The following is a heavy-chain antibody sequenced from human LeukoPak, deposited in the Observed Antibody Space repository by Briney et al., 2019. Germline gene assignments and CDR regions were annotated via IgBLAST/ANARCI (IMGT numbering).Heavy chain of an antibody. CDR3: AKDGGTAMVNDAFDI. CDR2: ISNDGSNK. Sequence: PGGSLRLSCAASGFMFRSYGMHWVRQAPGRGLEWVAVISNDGSNKYYADSVKGRFTISRDNSKNTLYLQMNSLRAEDTAVYYCAKDGGTAMVNDAFDIWGQGTMVTVSS. J-gene: IGHJ3*02. CDR1: GFMFRSYG. D-gene: IGHD5-18*01. V-gene: IGHV3-30*18.